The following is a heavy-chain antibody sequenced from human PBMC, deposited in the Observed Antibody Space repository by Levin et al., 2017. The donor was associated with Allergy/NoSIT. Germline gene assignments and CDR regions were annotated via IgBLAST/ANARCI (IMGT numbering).Heavy chain of an antibody. CDR2: IINSGVGT. Sequence: PGGSLRLSCAASGFTFNNYAMSWVRQAPGKGLEWVSAIINSGVGTYYAYSVKGLFPLSRDNSKNTMYLQMNSLRAEDTAVYFCAKDAIRGSDQPYYFDYWGQGTLVTASS. V-gene: IGHV3-23*01. D-gene: IGHD6-19*01. CDR3: AKDAIRGSDQPYYFDY. CDR1: GFTFNNYA. J-gene: IGHJ4*02.